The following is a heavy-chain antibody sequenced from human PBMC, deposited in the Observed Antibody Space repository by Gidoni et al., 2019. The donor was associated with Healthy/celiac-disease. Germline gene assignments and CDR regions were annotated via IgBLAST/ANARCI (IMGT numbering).Heavy chain of an antibody. Sequence: QVQLVQSGAEVKKPGSSVKVSCKAAGGTFSSYAISWVRQAPGQGLEWRGGIIPIFGTANYAQTFQGRVTITADKSTSTAYMELSSLRSEDTAVYYCARALREQLVPYYYYGMDVWGQGTTVTVSS. CDR1: GGTFSSYA. V-gene: IGHV1-69*06. D-gene: IGHD6-6*01. CDR3: ARALREQLVPYYYYGMDV. CDR2: IIPIFGTA. J-gene: IGHJ6*02.